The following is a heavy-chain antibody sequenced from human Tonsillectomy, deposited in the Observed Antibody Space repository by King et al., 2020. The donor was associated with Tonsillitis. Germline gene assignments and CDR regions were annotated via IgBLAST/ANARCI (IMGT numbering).Heavy chain of an antibody. J-gene: IGHJ4*02. CDR2: IDPGDSDT. CDR3: ASRGDGEADFDY. D-gene: IGHD2-21*01. V-gene: IGHV5-51*01. Sequence: VQLVESGAEVKKPGESLRISCKGSGYSFTNYWIGWVRQLPGKGLEWVGIIDPGDSDTRYSPSFRGQVTMSADKSISTAYLQWSSLKASDTAMYYCASRGDGEADFDYWGRGTLVTVSS. CDR1: GYSFTNYW.